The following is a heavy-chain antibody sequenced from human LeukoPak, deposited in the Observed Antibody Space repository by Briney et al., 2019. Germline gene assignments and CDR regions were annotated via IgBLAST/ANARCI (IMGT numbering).Heavy chain of an antibody. D-gene: IGHD4-17*01. CDR1: GGYISSSSYL. V-gene: IGHV4-39*07. CDR2: IYYSGRA. CDR3: ARRDGDYDGAHFDY. Sequence: SETLSLTCTVSGGYISSSSYLWGWIRQPPGKGLECIGSIYYSGRAYYNPSLKSRVTISVDTSKNQFSLNLSSVTAADTAVYYCARRDGDYDGAHFDYWGQGNLVTVSS. J-gene: IGHJ4*02.